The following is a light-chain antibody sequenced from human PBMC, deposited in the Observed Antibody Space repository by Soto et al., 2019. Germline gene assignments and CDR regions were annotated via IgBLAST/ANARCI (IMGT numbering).Light chain of an antibody. V-gene: IGLV2-14*01. CDR2: EVI. Sequence: LTQPASVSGSPGQSITISCTGSTSDIGGYNFVSWYQQHPGKAPKLMIYEVINRPSGVSSRFSGSKSANTASLTISGLQAEDEADYYCCSYTNSDTHLLFGGGTKLTVL. J-gene: IGLJ3*02. CDR1: TSDIGGYNF. CDR3: CSYTNSDTHLL.